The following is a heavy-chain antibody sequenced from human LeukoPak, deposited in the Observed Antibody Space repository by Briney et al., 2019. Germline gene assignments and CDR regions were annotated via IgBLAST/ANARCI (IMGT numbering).Heavy chain of an antibody. V-gene: IGHV4-59*01. CDR1: GGSISSYY. CDR3: ARDPYGDHGGGMDY. D-gene: IGHD4-17*01. Sequence: SXXLSLTCTVSGGSISSYYWSWIRQPPGKGLEWIGYIYYSGSTNYNPSLKSRVTISVDTSKNQFSLKLSSVTAADTAVYYCARDPYGDHGGGMDYWGQGTLVTVSS. J-gene: IGHJ4*02. CDR2: IYYSGST.